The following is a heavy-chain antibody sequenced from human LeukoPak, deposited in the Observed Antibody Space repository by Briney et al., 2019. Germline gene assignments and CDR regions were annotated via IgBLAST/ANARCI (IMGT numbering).Heavy chain of an antibody. CDR1: GYTFTSYD. J-gene: IGHJ3*02. CDR2: MNPNSCNT. Sequence: ASVKVSCKASGYTFTSYDIHWVRQASGQGREWMVWMNPNSCNTGCAQKFQGRVTMTRNTSISTAYMELSSLRSEDTAVYYCARESLKGVFGSLRSNAFDIWGQGTMVTVSS. D-gene: IGHD3-10*01. CDR3: ARESLKGVFGSLRSNAFDI. V-gene: IGHV1-8*01.